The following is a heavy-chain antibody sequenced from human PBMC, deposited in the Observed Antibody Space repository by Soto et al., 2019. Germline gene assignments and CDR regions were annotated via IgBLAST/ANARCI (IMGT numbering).Heavy chain of an antibody. CDR3: AKDVSYGDPFVY. CDR2: ISGSGTST. D-gene: IGHD4-17*01. J-gene: IGHJ4*02. CDR1: GFTFSSYA. V-gene: IGHV3-23*01. Sequence: GGSLRLSCAASGFTFSSYAMNWVRQAPGKGLEWVSAISGSGTSTYYADSVEGRFIISRDNSKNTLYLQMTSLRAEDTAVYYCAKDVSYGDPFVYWGQGTLVTVS.